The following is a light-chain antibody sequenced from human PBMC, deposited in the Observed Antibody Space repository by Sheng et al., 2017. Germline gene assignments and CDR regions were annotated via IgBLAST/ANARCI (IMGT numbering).Light chain of an antibody. J-gene: IGKJ1*01. V-gene: IGKV3-20*01. CDR2: GAS. Sequence: EIVLTQSPATLSLSPGERATLSCRASQSVGTKLAWYQQKPGQAPRLLIYGASNRATGIPDRFSGSGSGRDFTLSISRLEPEDFAVYYCQQYGSSPWTFGHGTKVEVK. CDR3: QQYGSSPWT. CDR1: QSVGTK.